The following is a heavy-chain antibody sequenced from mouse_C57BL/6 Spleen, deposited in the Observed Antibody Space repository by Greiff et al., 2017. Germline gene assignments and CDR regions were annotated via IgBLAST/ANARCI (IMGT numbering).Heavy chain of an antibody. J-gene: IGHJ1*03. D-gene: IGHD1-1*01. CDR2: IDPNSGGT. Sequence: QVQLQQPGAELVKPGASVKLSCKASGYTFTSYWMHWVKQRPGRGLEWIGRIDPNSGGTKYNEKFKSKATLTVDKPSSTAYMQLSSLTSEDSAVYDCARRGYYGSSYWYFDVWGTGTTVTVSS. CDR1: GYTFTSYW. V-gene: IGHV1-72*01. CDR3: ARRGYYGSSYWYFDV.